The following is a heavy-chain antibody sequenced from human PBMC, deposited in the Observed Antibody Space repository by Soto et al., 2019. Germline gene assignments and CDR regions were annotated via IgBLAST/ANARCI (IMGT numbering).Heavy chain of an antibody. Sequence: PSETLSLTCAVYGGSFSCYYWSWIRQPPGKGLEWIGEINHSGSTNHNPSLKSRVTISVDTSKNQFSLKLSSVTAADTAVYYCARDLVRGAYGGNSGWGQGTLVTVSS. V-gene: IGHV4-34*01. CDR2: INHSGST. D-gene: IGHD4-17*01. CDR3: ARDLVRGAYGGNSG. CDR1: GGSFSCYY. J-gene: IGHJ4*02.